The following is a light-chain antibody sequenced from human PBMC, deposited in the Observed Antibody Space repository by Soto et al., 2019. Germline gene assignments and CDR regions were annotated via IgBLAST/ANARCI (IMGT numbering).Light chain of an antibody. CDR1: QSISSN. Sequence: EIVMTQSPATLSMSPGERATLSCRASQSISSNLAWYQLKPGQAPRLLIYGASTRATGIPARFSGSGSGTDFTLTISSLQSEDFAIYYCQQYNNWPPLYTFGQGTKLENK. CDR2: GAS. CDR3: QQYNNWPPLYT. J-gene: IGKJ2*01. V-gene: IGKV3-15*01.